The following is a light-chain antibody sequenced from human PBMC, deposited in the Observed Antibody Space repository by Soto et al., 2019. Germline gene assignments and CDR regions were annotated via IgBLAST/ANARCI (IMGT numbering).Light chain of an antibody. CDR2: GSR. CDR1: SSDLGAGFD. Sequence: QSVLTQPPSVSGAPGQRVTISCTGASSDLGAGFDVHWYQQLPGTAPKLLIYGSRNRPSGVPDRFSGSKSGTSASLAITGLQAEDEGDYYCSSYVRSTSFAFGGGTKLTVL. CDR3: SSYVRSTSFA. J-gene: IGLJ2*01. V-gene: IGLV1-40*01.